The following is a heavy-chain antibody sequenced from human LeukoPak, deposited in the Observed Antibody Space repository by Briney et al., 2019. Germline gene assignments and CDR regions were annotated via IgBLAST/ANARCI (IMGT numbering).Heavy chain of an antibody. CDR1: GGSISSGGYY. CDR2: IYYSGGT. Sequence: PSETLSLTCTVSGGSISSGGYYWSWIRQHPGKGLEWIGYIYYSGGTYYNPSLKSRVTISVDTSKNQFSLKLSSVTAADTAVYYCARGGGEEFDYWGQGTLVTVSS. J-gene: IGHJ4*02. D-gene: IGHD3-16*01. CDR3: ARGGGEEFDY. V-gene: IGHV4-31*03.